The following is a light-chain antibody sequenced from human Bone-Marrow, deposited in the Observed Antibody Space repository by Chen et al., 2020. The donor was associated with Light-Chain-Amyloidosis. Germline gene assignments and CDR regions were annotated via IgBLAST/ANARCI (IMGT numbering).Light chain of an antibody. CDR2: DDS. CDR1: NIGSTS. V-gene: IGLV3-21*02. Sequence: SYVLTQPSSVSVAPGQTATIACGGNNIGSTSVHWYQQTPGQAPLLVVYDDSDRPSGIPERVSGSNSGNTATLASSRVEAGDEADYYWQVWDRSSDRPVFGGGTKLTVL. CDR3: QVWDRSSDRPV. J-gene: IGLJ3*02.